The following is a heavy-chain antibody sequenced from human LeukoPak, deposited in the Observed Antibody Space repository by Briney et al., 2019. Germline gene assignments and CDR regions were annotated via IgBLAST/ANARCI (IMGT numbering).Heavy chain of an antibody. CDR1: GFTFSSFE. V-gene: IGHV3-48*03. CDR3: ARDAEVGYFDTSNFYDY. CDR2: ISSSGSTI. Sequence: GGSLRLSCAASGFTFSSFEMNWVRQAPGKGLEWVSYISSSGSTIYYADSVKGRFTISRDNAKNSLYLQMNSLRAEDTAVYYRARDAEVGYFDTSNFYDYWGQGTLVTVSS. D-gene: IGHD3-22*01. J-gene: IGHJ4*02.